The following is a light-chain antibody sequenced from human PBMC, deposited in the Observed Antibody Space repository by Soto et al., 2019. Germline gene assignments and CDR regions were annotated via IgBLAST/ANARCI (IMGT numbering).Light chain of an antibody. V-gene: IGLV1-40*01. Sequence: QSVLTQPPSVSGAPGQRVTISCTGSSSNIGAGYDVHWYHQLPGTAPKLLIFGNTNRPSGVPDRFSGSKSGTSASLAINGLQADDEANYYCLSYDSTLSASIFGGGTKLTVL. CDR1: SSNIGAGYD. CDR3: LSYDSTLSASI. CDR2: GNT. J-gene: IGLJ2*01.